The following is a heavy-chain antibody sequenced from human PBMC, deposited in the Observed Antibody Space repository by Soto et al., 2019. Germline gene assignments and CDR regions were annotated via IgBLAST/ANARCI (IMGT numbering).Heavy chain of an antibody. J-gene: IGHJ2*01. CDR2: ISAYNGNI. Sequence: QVQLVQSGAEVKKLGASVKVSCKASGYTFTSYGISWVRQATGQGLEWMGWISAYNGNINYAQKLQGRVTMTTDTSTSTAYMELRSLRSADTAVYYCAAGPLVLEWFDYIWGSYRQRRFKSFDLWGRGTLVTVSS. CDR1: GYTFTSYG. CDR3: AAGPLVLEWFDYIWGSYRQRRFKSFDL. V-gene: IGHV1-18*01. D-gene: IGHD3-16*02.